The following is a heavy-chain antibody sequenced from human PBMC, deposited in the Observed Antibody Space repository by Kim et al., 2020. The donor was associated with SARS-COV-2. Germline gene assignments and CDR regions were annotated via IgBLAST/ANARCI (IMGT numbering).Heavy chain of an antibody. J-gene: IGHJ6*02. CDR3: ARDRGGYDSFRRYYYYYGMDV. D-gene: IGHD5-12*01. CDR2: ISYDGSNK. V-gene: IGHV3-30*04. CDR1: GFTFSSYA. Sequence: GGSLRLSCAASGFTFSSYAMHWVRQAPGKGLEWVAVISYDGSNKYYADSVKGRFTISRDNSKNTLYLQMNSLRAEDTAVYYCARDRGGYDSFRRYYYYYGMDVWGQGTTVTVSS.